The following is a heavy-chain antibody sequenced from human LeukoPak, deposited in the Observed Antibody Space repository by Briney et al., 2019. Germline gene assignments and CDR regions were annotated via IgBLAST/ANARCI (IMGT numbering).Heavy chain of an antibody. CDR2: ISWNSGSI. V-gene: IGHV3-9*01. CDR1: GFTFSSYS. CDR3: AKDSRYSSGWHIDY. J-gene: IGHJ4*02. D-gene: IGHD6-19*01. Sequence: PGGSLRLSCAASGFTFSSYSMSWVRQAPGKGLEWVSGISWNSGSIGYADSVKGRFTISRDNAKNSLYLQMNSLRAEDTALYYCAKDSRYSSGWHIDYWGQGTLVTVSS.